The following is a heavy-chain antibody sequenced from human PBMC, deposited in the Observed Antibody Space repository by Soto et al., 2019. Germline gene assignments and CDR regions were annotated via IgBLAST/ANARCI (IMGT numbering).Heavy chain of an antibody. J-gene: IGHJ6*02. Sequence: PSETLSLTCAVYGGSFSGYYWSWIRQPPGKGLGWIGEINHSGSTNYNPSLKSRVTISVDTSKNQFSLKLSSVTAADTAVYYCARGPPSPGMAAAGYGMDVWGQGTTVTVSS. CDR3: ARGPPSPGMAAAGYGMDV. CDR1: GGSFSGYY. V-gene: IGHV4-34*01. D-gene: IGHD6-13*01. CDR2: INHSGST.